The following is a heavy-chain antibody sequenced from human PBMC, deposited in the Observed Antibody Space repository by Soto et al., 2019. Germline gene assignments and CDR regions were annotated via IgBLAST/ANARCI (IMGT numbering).Heavy chain of an antibody. CDR3: AKRPRALLTFDY. J-gene: IGHJ4*02. CDR1: GFIFSNYV. V-gene: IGHV3-23*04. D-gene: IGHD1-26*01. CDR2: ISDSGGTS. Sequence: EVQLVDSGGGLVQPGGSLRLSCAASGFIFSNYVMSWVRQASGKGLEWVSSISDSGGTSYYADSVMGRFTISRDNSKNTLYLQMNSLRAEDTAIYYCAKRPRALLTFDYWGQGTLVTVSS.